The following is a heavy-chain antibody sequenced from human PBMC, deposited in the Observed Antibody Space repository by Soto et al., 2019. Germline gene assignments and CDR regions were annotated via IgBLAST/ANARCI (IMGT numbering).Heavy chain of an antibody. V-gene: IGHV4-4*02. Sequence: QVQLQESGPGLVKPSGTLSLTCAVSGDSINSIHWWDWVRQPPGKGLEWIGQISHSGSTNYNPSLTSRVTISDNKSKNHISLKQTSVTAADTAGNYCAARHFWSGPWTDRRLDYWGKGTLVTDSS. CDR2: ISHSGST. J-gene: IGHJ4*02. D-gene: IGHD3-3*02. CDR3: AARHFWSGPWTDRRLDY. CDR1: GDSINSIHW.